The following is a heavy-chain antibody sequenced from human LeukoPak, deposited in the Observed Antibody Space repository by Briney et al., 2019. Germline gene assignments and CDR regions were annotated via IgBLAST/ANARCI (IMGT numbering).Heavy chain of an antibody. J-gene: IGHJ4*02. CDR3: ARDSPRTIAAFPPTSDY. D-gene: IGHD6-6*01. V-gene: IGHV1-18*01. CDR1: GYTFTSYG. Sequence: ASVKVSCKASGYTFTSYGISWVRQAPGQGLEWMGWISAYNGNTNYAQKLQGRVTMTTDTSTSTAYMELRSLRSDDTAVYYCARDSPRTIAAFPPTSDYWGQGTLVTVSS. CDR2: ISAYNGNT.